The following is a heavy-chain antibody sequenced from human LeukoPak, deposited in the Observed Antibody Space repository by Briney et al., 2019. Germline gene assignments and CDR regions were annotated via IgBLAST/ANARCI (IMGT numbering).Heavy chain of an antibody. J-gene: IGHJ3*02. D-gene: IGHD3-22*01. CDR1: GNSISSSSYC. CDR3: ARGSGGYYYVGMRAFDI. Sequence: AETPSRTCTVFGNSISSSSYCWGWIPQPPGKGLEWIGSIYYSGSTYYNPSLKSRVTISVDTSKNQFSLKLSSVTAADTAVYYCARGSGGYYYVGMRAFDIWGQGTMVTVSS. CDR2: IYYSGST. V-gene: IGHV4-39*07.